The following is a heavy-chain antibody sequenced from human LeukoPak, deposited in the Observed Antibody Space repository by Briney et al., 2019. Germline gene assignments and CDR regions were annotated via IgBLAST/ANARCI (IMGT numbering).Heavy chain of an antibody. D-gene: IGHD6-19*01. CDR1: GYTFTGYY. Sequence: ASVKVSCKASGYTFTGYYMHWVRQAPGKGLEWMGWINPNSGGTNYAQKFQGRVTMTRDTSISTAYMELSRLRADDTAVYYCARGLAIAVAGWGQGTLVTVSS. CDR2: INPNSGGT. CDR3: ARGLAIAVAG. J-gene: IGHJ4*02. V-gene: IGHV1-2*02.